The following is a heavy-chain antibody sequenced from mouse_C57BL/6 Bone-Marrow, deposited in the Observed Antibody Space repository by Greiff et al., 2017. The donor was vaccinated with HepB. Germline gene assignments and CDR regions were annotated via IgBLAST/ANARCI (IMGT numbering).Heavy chain of an antibody. V-gene: IGHV1-81*01. Sequence: QVQLQQSGAELARPGASVKLSCKASGYTFTSYGISWVKQRTGQGLEWIGEIYPRSGNTYYNEKFKGKATLTADKSSSTAYMELRSLTSEDSAVYFCARDGVITTVVALDYWGQGTTLTVSS. J-gene: IGHJ2*01. CDR2: IYPRSGNT. CDR1: GYTFTSYG. D-gene: IGHD1-1*01. CDR3: ARDGVITTVVALDY.